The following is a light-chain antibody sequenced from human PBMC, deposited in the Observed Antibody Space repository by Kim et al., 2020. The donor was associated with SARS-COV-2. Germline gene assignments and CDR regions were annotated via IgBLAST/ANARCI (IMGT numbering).Light chain of an antibody. J-gene: IGKJ5*01. Sequence: ASVGDRVTITCRASQSIYSYLAWYQQKPGNVPKILIYKASTLESGVPSRFSGSESWTEFTLTISSLQPDDFATYYCQQFYTYPITFGQGTRLEIK. CDR3: QQFYTYPIT. CDR1: QSIYSY. CDR2: KAS. V-gene: IGKV1-5*03.